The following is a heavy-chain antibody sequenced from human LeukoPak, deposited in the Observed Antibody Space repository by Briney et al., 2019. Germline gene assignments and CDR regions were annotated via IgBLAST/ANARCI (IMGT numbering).Heavy chain of an antibody. D-gene: IGHD2-15*01. Sequence: GGSLRLSCAASGFTVSGNYMSWVRQAPGKGLEWVSSISSTGGTTYYADSVKGRFTISRDNSKNTLYLQMNSLRAEDTAIYYCAKNGDRGAYCTGGTCYPYFYYYMDVWGKGTTVTI. CDR2: ISSTGGTT. CDR1: GFTVSGNY. CDR3: AKNGDRGAYCTGGTCYPYFYYYMDV. V-gene: IGHV3-23*01. J-gene: IGHJ6*03.